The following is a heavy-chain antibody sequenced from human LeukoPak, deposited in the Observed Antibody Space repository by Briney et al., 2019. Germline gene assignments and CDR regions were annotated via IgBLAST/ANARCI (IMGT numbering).Heavy chain of an antibody. CDR3: ARGVGATYTFDY. CDR1: GFTLSSYS. V-gene: IGHV3-21*01. Sequence: GGSLRLSCAASGFTLSSYSMNWVRQAPGKGLEWVSSISSSSSYIYYADSVKGRFTISRDNAKYSLYLQMNSLRAEDTAVYYCARGVGATYTFDYWGQGTLVTVSS. J-gene: IGHJ4*02. D-gene: IGHD1-26*01. CDR2: ISSSSSYI.